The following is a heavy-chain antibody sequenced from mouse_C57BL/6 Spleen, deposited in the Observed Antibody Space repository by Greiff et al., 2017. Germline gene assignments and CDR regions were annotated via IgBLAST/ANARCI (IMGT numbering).Heavy chain of an antibody. CDR2: ISDGGSYT. CDR3: ARDLLKNWYFDV. D-gene: IGHD1-3*01. Sequence: VMLVESGGGLVKPGGSLKLSCAASGFTFSSYAMSWVRQTPEKRLAWVATISDGGSYTYYPDNVKGRFTISRDNAKNNLYLQMSHLKSEDTAMYYCARDLLKNWYFDVWGTGTTVTVSS. CDR1: GFTFSSYA. J-gene: IGHJ1*03. V-gene: IGHV5-4*01.